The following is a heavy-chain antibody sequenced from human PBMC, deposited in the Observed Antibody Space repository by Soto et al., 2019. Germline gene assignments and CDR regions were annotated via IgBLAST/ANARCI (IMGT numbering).Heavy chain of an antibody. Sequence: SETLSLTCTVSGGSISSYYWSWIRQPPGKGLEGIGYIYYRGSTNYNPSLNSRVTISVDTSKNQSSLKLSSVTAAAPAVYYRARQSIAAPQLTSGWLDYWGQGTLVTVSS. CDR3: ARQSIAAPQLTSGWLDY. V-gene: IGHV4-59*08. D-gene: IGHD6-6*01. CDR2: IYYRGST. J-gene: IGHJ4*02. CDR1: GGSISSYY.